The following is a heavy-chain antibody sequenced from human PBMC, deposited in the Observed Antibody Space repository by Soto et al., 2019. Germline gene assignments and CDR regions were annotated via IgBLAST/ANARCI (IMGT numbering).Heavy chain of an antibody. CDR1: GGSISSGDSY. J-gene: IGHJ6*02. CDR3: ARDDCGTSRCSYYYGMDV. D-gene: IGHD2-21*01. V-gene: IGHV4-30-4*01. Sequence: SETLSLTCTVSGGSISSGDSYWSWIRQPPGKGLEWIGYIYYSGSIFYNPSLESRVTISVDTSKNQFSLKLSSVTAADTAVYYCARDDCGTSRCSYYYGMDVWGQGTTVTVSS. CDR2: IYYSGSI.